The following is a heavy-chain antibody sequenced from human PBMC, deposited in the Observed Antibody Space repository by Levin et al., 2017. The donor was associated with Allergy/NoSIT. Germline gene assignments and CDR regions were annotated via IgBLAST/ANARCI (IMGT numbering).Heavy chain of an antibody. J-gene: IGHJ3*02. CDR2: ISSTSSTI. V-gene: IGHV3-48*01. CDR3: AKDVYGSGWYPLGNDAFEM. D-gene: IGHD6-19*01. CDR1: EFTFSSFS. Sequence: PGASVKVSCAASEFTFSSFSMNWVRQAPGKGLEWVSYISSTSSTIYYADSVKGRFTISRDNSKNTLDLQMNSLRAEDTAVYYCAKDVYGSGWYPLGNDAFEMWGQGTKVSVSS.